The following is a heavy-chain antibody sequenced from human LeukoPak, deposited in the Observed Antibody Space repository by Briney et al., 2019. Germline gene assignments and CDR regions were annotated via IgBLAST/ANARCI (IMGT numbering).Heavy chain of an antibody. D-gene: IGHD3-10*01. J-gene: IGHJ5*02. CDR1: GYTFTSYG. V-gene: IGHV1-18*01. Sequence: ASVKVSCKASGYTFTSYGISWVRQAPGQGLEWMGWISAYNGNTNYAQKFQGRVTMTEDTSTDTAYMELSSLRSEDTAVYYCATDLVTMVRGVIRGWFDPWGQGTLVTVSS. CDR2: ISAYNGNT. CDR3: ATDLVTMVRGVIRGWFDP.